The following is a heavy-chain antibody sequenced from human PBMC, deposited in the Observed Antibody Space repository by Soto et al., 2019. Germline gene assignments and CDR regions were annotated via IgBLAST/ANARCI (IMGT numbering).Heavy chain of an antibody. CDR2: IEYTGIS. V-gene: IGHV4-59*01. J-gene: IGHJ4*02. Sequence: WETLSLTCTVSGASISGFYWSWIRQTPGKGLEWIGSIEYTGISFYNPSLQSRVTMSVETSRNQFSLRLTSVTAADTAVYFCARETNRYFDFWGQGILVTVSS. CDR3: ARETNRYFDF. CDR1: GASISGFY.